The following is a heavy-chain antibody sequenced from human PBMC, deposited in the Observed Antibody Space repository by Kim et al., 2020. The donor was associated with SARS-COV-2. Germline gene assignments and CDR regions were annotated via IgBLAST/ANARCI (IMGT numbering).Heavy chain of an antibody. J-gene: IGHJ4*02. V-gene: IGHV3-20*01. D-gene: IGHD2-2*01. CDR3: VRGFYHGPFDY. CDR2: INRNGDST. Sequence: GGSLRLSCAASGFTFDDYGMSWVRQTPGKGLEWVSGINRNGDSTGYVDSAKGRFTISRDNYKNSLYLQRNSMRDDDAALYLCVRGFYHGPFDYWGQGTLGTVSS. CDR1: GFTFDDYG.